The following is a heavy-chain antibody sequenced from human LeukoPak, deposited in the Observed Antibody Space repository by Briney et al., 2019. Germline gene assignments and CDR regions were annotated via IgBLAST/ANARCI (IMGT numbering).Heavy chain of an antibody. J-gene: IGHJ4*02. V-gene: IGHV3-7*01. CDR1: GFTFRNYW. CDR3: ARGRGIWFGEYYFDY. CDR2: IKEDGSEK. Sequence: PGGSLRLSCAASGFTFRNYWMSWVRQAPGKGLEWVANIKEDGSEKYYVDSVKGRFTISRDNAKNSLYLQMNSLGAEDTAVYYCARGRGIWFGEYYFDYWGQGTLVTVSS. D-gene: IGHD3-10*01.